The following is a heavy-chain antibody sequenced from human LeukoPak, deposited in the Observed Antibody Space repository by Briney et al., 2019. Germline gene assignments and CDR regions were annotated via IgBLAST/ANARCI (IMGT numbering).Heavy chain of an antibody. V-gene: IGHV3-7*01. Sequence: GGSPRLSCAASGFTFSSYWMSWVRQAPGKGLEWVANIKQDGSEKYYVDSVKGRFTISRDNAKNSLYLQMNSLRAEDTAVYYCARDLVYSYGPLDYWGQGTLVTVSS. CDR1: GFTFSSYW. CDR2: IKQDGSEK. CDR3: ARDLVYSYGPLDY. D-gene: IGHD5-18*01. J-gene: IGHJ4*02.